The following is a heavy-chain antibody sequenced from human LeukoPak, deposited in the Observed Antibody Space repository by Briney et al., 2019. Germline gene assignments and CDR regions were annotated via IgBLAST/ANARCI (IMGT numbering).Heavy chain of an antibody. J-gene: IGHJ4*02. CDR1: GYTFTRYP. V-gene: IGHV7-4-1*02. CDR3: ARGGSGYGSGINDC. CDR2: INTNTGNP. D-gene: IGHD3-10*01. Sequence: GASVKVSCKASGYTFTRYPMNWVRQAPGQVLEWMGWINTNTGNPTYAQGFTGRFVFSFDTSVSTAYLQISSLKAEDSAVYYCARGGSGYGSGINDCWGQGTLVTVSS.